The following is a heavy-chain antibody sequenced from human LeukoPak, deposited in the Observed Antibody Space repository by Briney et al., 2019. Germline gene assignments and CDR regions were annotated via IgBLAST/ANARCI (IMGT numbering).Heavy chain of an antibody. V-gene: IGHV3-21*01. CDR3: ARDQPHGSGSYYYFDY. Sequence: GGSRRLSCAASGFTFSSYSVNWVRQAPGKGLEWVSSISSSSSYIYYADSVKGRFTISRDNAKNSLYLQMNSLRAELTAVYYCARDQPHGSGSYYYFDYWGQGTLVTVSS. CDR1: GFTFSSYS. CDR2: ISSSSSYI. J-gene: IGHJ4*02. D-gene: IGHD3-10*01.